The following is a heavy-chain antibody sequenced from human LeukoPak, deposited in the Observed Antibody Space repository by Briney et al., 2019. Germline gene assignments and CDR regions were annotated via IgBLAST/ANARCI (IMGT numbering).Heavy chain of an antibody. J-gene: IGHJ3*02. CDR3: ARDSGYGGYYPHGLDI. Sequence: GGSLRLSCATSGFTFSDYGMNWVRQAPGKGLEWVAFIRDDGSIRYYPDSVKGRFTISRGNSKNMLYVQMNSLRADDTAVYYCARDSGYGGYYPHGLDIWGHGTLVTVSS. CDR2: IRDDGSIR. V-gene: IGHV3-30*02. D-gene: IGHD5-12*01. CDR1: GFTFSDYG.